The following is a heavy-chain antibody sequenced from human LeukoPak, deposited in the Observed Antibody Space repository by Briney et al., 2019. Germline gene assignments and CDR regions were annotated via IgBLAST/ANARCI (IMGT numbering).Heavy chain of an antibody. CDR3: ARTYSSGSSPDY. V-gene: IGHV4-34*01. CDR1: GGSFSGYY. CDR2: INHSGST. J-gene: IGHJ4*02. D-gene: IGHD6-19*01. Sequence: SETLSLTCAVYGGSFSGYYWSWIRQPPGKGLEWIGEINHSGSTNYNPSLKGRVTISVDTSKNQFSLKLSSVTAADTAVYYCARTYSSGSSPDYWGQGTLVTVSS.